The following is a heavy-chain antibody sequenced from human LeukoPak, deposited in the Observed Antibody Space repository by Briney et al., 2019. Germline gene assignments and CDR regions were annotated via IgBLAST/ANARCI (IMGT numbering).Heavy chain of an antibody. CDR2: ISTTSSYT. V-gene: IGHV3-21*01. CDR1: GFTFSTYS. CDR3: ARACGGDCYLSDY. J-gene: IGHJ4*02. D-gene: IGHD2-21*02. Sequence: PGGSLRLSCAASGFTFSTYSMNWVRLAPGKGLEWVSSISTTSSYTYYAGSVKGRFTISRDNAKNSLYLQMNSLRAEDTAIYYCARACGGDCYLSDYWGQGTLVTVSS.